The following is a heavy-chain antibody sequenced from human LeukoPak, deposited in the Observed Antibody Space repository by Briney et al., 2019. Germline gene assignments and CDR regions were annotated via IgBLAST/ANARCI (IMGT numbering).Heavy chain of an antibody. CDR3: AREGTRSAAGQNFDY. Sequence: PSETLSLTCTVSGGSISSYYWSWIRQPPGKGLEWIGYIYYSGSTNYNPSLKSRVTISVDTSKNQFSLKLSSVTAADTAVYYCAREGTRSAAGQNFDYWGQGTPVTVSS. D-gene: IGHD2-2*01. V-gene: IGHV4-59*01. J-gene: IGHJ4*02. CDR1: GGSISSYY. CDR2: IYYSGST.